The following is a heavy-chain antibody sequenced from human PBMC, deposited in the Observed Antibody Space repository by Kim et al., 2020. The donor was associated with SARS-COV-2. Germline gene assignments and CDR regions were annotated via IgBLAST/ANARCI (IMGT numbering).Heavy chain of an antibody. J-gene: IGHJ2*01. Sequence: YADSGKGRFTISRANAKNSLYLQMNSLRAEDTAVYYCARVGPGKGWYFDLWGRGTLVTVSS. CDR3: ARVGPGKGWYFDL. V-gene: IGHV3-11*04. D-gene: IGHD3-10*01.